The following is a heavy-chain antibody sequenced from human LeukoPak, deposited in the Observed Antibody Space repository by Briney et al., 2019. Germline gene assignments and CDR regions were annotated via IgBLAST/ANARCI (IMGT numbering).Heavy chain of an antibody. Sequence: ASVKVSCKASGGTFSSYAISWVRQAPGQGLEWRGRIIPIFGIANYAKKFQGRVTVTADKSTSTAYMELSSLRSEDTAVYYCARAPSRDGYNSPNWFDPWGQGTLVTVSS. D-gene: IGHD5-24*01. V-gene: IGHV1-69*04. CDR2: IIPIFGIA. J-gene: IGHJ5*02. CDR1: GGTFSSYA. CDR3: ARAPSRDGYNSPNWFDP.